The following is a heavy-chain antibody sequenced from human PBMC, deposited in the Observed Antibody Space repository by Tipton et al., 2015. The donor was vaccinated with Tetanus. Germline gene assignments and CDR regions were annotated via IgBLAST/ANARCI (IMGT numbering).Heavy chain of an antibody. V-gene: IGHV4-59*12. J-gene: IGHJ4*02. D-gene: IGHD1-26*01. CDR1: GGSISSYY. Sequence: TLSLTCTVSGGSISSYYWSWIRQPPGKGLEWIGYIYYSGSTNYNPSLKSRVTISVDTSKNQFSLKLSSVTAADTGAYFCVRGRGSGAQSFGFEHWGRGTHVIVSS. CDR2: IYYSGST. CDR3: VRGRGSGAQSFGFEH.